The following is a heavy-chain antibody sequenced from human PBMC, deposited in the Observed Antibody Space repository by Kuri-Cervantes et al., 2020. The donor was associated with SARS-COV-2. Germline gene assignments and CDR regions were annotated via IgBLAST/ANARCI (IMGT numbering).Heavy chain of an antibody. CDR1: GFTFSTYS. CDR2: INSDGSTT. V-gene: IGHV3-74*01. J-gene: IGHJ4*02. CDR3: ARDRYSSGWTDY. Sequence: GESLKISCAASGFTFSTYSMHWVRQAPGKGLVWVSRINSDGSTTSYADSVKGRFTISRDNSKNTLHLQMNSLRAEDTAVYYCARDRYSSGWTDYWGQGTLVTVSS. D-gene: IGHD6-19*01.